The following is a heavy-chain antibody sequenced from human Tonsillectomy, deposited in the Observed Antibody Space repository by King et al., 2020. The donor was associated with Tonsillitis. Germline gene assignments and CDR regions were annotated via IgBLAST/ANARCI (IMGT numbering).Heavy chain of an antibody. CDR1: GFSLSTSGVG. CDR2: IYWNDDK. V-gene: IGHV2-5*01. CDR3: AHIDSHRGFGWRRGSYRRFDY. D-gene: IGHD3-16*01. Sequence: TLKESGPTLVKPTQTLTLTCTFSGFSLSTSGVGVGWIRQPPGKALEWLALIYWNDDKRYSPSLKSRLTITKDTSKNQVVLTMTNMDPVDTATYYCAHIDSHRGFGWRRGSYRRFDYWGQGTLVTVSS. J-gene: IGHJ4*02.